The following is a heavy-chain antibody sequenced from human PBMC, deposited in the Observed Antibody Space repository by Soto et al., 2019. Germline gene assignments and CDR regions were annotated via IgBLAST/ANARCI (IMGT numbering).Heavy chain of an antibody. CDR3: ARGGLGNYYNDY. Sequence: VPLVESGGGLVQPGGSLRLSCAASGFTFSRDWMHWVRQSPGKGLVWVSRIKGDGTITNYADSVKGRFTTSRDNAKNTVYLQLNSLTTEDTAVYYCARGGLGNYYNDYWGQGTLVTVSS. CDR2: IKGDGTIT. CDR1: GFTFSRDW. D-gene: IGHD3-10*01. J-gene: IGHJ4*02. V-gene: IGHV3-74*01.